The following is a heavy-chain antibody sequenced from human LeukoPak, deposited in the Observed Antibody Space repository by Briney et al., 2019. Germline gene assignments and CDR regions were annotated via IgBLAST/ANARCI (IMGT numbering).Heavy chain of an antibody. J-gene: IGHJ4*02. Sequence: KTSETLSLTCTVSGGSISSYYWSWIRQPPGKGLEWIGYIYYSGGTNYNPSLKSRVTISVDTSKNQFSLKLSSVTAADTAVYYCASLGYSSGRYGPIGYWGQGTLVTVSS. V-gene: IGHV4-59*01. CDR2: IYYSGGT. CDR3: ASLGYSSGRYGPIGY. CDR1: GGSISSYY. D-gene: IGHD6-19*01.